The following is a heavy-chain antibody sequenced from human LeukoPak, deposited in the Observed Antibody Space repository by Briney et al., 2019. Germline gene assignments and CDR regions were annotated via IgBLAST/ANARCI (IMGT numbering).Heavy chain of an antibody. CDR3: ARGYCSSTSCYTLDAFDI. V-gene: IGHV4-4*02. CDR1: GASVSSANW. CDR2: IHHSGST. Sequence: TSETLSLTCAVSGASVSSANWWSWVRQPPGKGLEWIGEIHHSGSTNYNPSLKSRVTVSVDKSENQFSLKVYSVTAADTAVYYCARGYCSSTSCYTLDAFDIWGQGTMVTVSS. D-gene: IGHD2-2*02. J-gene: IGHJ3*02.